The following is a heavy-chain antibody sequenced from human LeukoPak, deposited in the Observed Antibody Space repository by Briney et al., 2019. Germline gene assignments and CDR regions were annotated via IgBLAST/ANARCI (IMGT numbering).Heavy chain of an antibody. CDR2: IYHSGSS. D-gene: IGHD5-24*01. V-gene: IGHV4-31*03. CDR1: GGSITSGDYR. CDR3: AREARGMATNAHDAFDI. Sequence: SQTLSPTCTVSGGSITSGDYRWSWIRQYPGKGLEWIGYIYHSGSSYYNPSLKSRLTISVDTSKNQFSLKLSSLTAADTAVYYCAREARGMATNAHDAFDIWGQGTMVTVSS. J-gene: IGHJ3*02.